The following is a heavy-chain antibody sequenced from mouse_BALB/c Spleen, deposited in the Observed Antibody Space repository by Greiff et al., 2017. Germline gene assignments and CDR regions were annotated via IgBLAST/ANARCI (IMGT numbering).Heavy chain of an antibody. CDR2: IYPGDGDT. Sequence: QVQLQQSGPELVKPGASVKISCKASGYAFSSSWMNWVKQRPGQGLEWIGRIYPGDGDTNYNGKFKGKATLTADKSSSTAYMQLSSLTSVDSAVYFCARERYGNYRYAMDYWGQGTSVTVSS. CDR1: GYAFSSSW. D-gene: IGHD2-10*02. J-gene: IGHJ4*01. CDR3: ARERYGNYRYAMDY. V-gene: IGHV1-82*01.